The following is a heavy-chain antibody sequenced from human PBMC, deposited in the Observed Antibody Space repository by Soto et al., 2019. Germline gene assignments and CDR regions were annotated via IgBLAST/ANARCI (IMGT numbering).Heavy chain of an antibody. CDR2: IYYSGST. J-gene: IGHJ6*02. V-gene: IGHV4-31*03. Sequence: PSETLSLTCTVSGGSISSGGYYWSWIRQYPGKGLEWIGYIYYSGSTYYNPSLKSRVTISVDTSKNQVSLKLNSVTAADTAVYHCARGRRSPTLYHGLDVWGHGTSVTVSS. CDR3: ARGRRSPTLYHGLDV. D-gene: IGHD1-1*01. CDR1: GGSISSGGYY.